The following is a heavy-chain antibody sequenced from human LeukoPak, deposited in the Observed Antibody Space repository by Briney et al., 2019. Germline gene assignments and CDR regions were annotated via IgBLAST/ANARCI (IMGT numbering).Heavy chain of an antibody. V-gene: IGHV1-8*01. Sequence: ASVKVSCKASGYTFTSYDINWVRQATGQGLEWMGWMNPNSGNTGYAQKFQGRVTMTRNTSISTAYMELSSLRSEDTAVYYCARVLRGTILEWAIYYYYGMDVWGQGTTVTVSS. J-gene: IGHJ6*02. D-gene: IGHD3-3*01. CDR2: MNPNSGNT. CDR1: GYTFTSYD. CDR3: ARVLRGTILEWAIYYYYGMDV.